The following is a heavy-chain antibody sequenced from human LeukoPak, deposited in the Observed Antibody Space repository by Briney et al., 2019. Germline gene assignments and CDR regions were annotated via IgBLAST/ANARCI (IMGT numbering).Heavy chain of an antibody. D-gene: IGHD6-19*01. V-gene: IGHV3-33*01. CDR3: ARDRGALQWLVQTFDY. Sequence: GRYLRFYCAASGFTFSSYGMHRVRQAPGQGLKGVAVIWYDGSNKYYADSVKGRFTISRDNSKNTLYLQMNSLRAEDTAVYYCARDRGALQWLVQTFDYWGQGTLVTVSS. CDR1: GFTFSSYG. CDR2: IWYDGSNK. J-gene: IGHJ4*02.